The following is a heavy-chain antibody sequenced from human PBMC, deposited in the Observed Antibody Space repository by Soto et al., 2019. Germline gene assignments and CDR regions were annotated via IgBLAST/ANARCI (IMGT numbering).Heavy chain of an antibody. CDR2: ISSSSSTI. CDR1: GFTFSSYS. Sequence: EVQLVESGGGLVQPGGSLRLSCAASGFTFSSYSMNWVRQAPGKGLEWVSYISSSSSTIYYADSVKGRFTIARDNAKNSRYMEMNSLREEDKSVYYWARAGGVRYFDWLPATYGCYCMDVWGQGTTVTVSS. CDR3: ARAGGVRYFDWLPATYGCYCMDV. V-gene: IGHV3-48*02. J-gene: IGHJ6*02. D-gene: IGHD3-9*01.